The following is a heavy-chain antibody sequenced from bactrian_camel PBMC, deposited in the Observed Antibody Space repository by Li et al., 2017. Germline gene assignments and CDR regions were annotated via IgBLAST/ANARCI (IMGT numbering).Heavy chain of an antibody. CDR3: AEGRGSRGEHCYSLNY. CDR2: ISGGGSI. CDR1: GGGMHVRD. Sequence: QVQLVESGGGSVQAGGSLRLSCTGSGGGMHVRDMGWFRQVPGREREGVATISGGGSITYADSVKGRFTISQDNAKNTVYLQMNDLQPEDTAMYFCAEGRGSRGEHCYSLNYWGQGTQVTVS. J-gene: IGHJ4*01. V-gene: IGHV3S53*01. D-gene: IGHD6*01.